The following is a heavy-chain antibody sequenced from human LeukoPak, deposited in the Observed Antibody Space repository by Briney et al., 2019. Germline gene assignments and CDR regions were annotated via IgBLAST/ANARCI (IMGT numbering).Heavy chain of an antibody. D-gene: IGHD6-13*01. Sequence: PGGSLRLSCAASGFTFSSYAMSWVRQAPGKGLEWVSAISGSGGSTYYADSVKGRFTISRDNSKNTQYLQMDSLRAEDTAVYYCAKGYSSSWYVRPFDYWGQGTLVTVSS. CDR2: ISGSGGST. CDR1: GFTFSSYA. J-gene: IGHJ4*02. CDR3: AKGYSSSWYVRPFDY. V-gene: IGHV3-23*01.